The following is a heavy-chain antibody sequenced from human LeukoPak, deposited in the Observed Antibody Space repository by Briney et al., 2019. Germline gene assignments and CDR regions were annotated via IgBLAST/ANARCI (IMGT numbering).Heavy chain of an antibody. J-gene: IGHJ4*02. CDR1: GFTFSSYA. CDR2: ISGSGGST. V-gene: IGHV3-23*01. D-gene: IGHD3-22*01. Sequence: GGSLRLSCAASGFTFSSYAMSWVRQAPGKGLEWVSAISGSGGSTYYADSVKGRFTISRDNSRNTLYLQMNSLRAEDTAVYYCAKGVRRSSDYSSPLDYWGQGTLVTVSS. CDR3: AKGVRRSSDYSSPLDY.